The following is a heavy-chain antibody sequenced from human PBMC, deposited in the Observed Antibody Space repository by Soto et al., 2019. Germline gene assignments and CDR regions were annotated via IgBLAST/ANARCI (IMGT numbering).Heavy chain of an antibody. Sequence: EVQLVESGGGLVQPGGSLRLSCAASGFTFSSYWMHWVRQAPGKGLVWVSRINSDGSSTSYADSVKGRFTISRDNAKNTLYLQMNSLRAEDTAVYYCAREGGDIVVGPASPYFDLWGRGTLVTVSS. J-gene: IGHJ2*01. CDR1: GFTFSSYW. CDR2: INSDGSST. CDR3: AREGGDIVVGPASPYFDL. D-gene: IGHD2-2*01. V-gene: IGHV3-74*01.